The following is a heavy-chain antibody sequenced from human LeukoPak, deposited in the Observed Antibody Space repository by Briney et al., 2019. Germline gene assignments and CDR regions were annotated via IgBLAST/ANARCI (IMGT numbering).Heavy chain of an antibody. D-gene: IGHD5-12*01. J-gene: IGHJ6*03. Sequence: PSETLSLTCTVSGGSISSHYWSWIRQPPGKGLEWIGYIYYSGSTNYNPSLKIRVTISVDTSKNQFSLKLSSVTAADTAVYYCARAATIYYYYMDVWGKGTTVTVSS. V-gene: IGHV4-59*11. CDR1: GGSISSHY. CDR3: ARAATIYYYYMDV. CDR2: IYYSGST.